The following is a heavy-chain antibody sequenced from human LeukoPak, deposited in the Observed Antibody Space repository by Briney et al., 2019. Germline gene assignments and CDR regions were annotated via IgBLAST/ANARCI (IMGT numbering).Heavy chain of an antibody. V-gene: IGHV3-7*01. CDR2: MNRDGSQR. CDR1: GFFLSGDW. CDR3: ASADSGRNSFGP. D-gene: IGHD6-19*01. J-gene: IGHJ5*02. Sequence: GGCLRLSCVGSGFFLSGDWMCGARQAPGRGLGWGAKMNRDGSQRDYVDSVKGRFTVSGDNAVNSVFLQMNNVRVEDTAVYYCASADSGRNSFGPWGQATLVTVSS.